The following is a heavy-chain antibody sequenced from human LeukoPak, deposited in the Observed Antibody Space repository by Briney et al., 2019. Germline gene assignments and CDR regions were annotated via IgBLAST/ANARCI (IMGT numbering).Heavy chain of an antibody. D-gene: IGHD3-22*01. Sequence: ASVKVSCKASGYTFTGYYMHWVRQAPGQGLEWMGWINPNSGGTNYAQKFQGRVTMTRDTSISTAYMELSRLRSDDTAVYYCAGPHYYDSSDVFYYFDYWGQGTLVTVSS. CDR3: AGPHYYDSSDVFYYFDY. V-gene: IGHV1-2*02. J-gene: IGHJ4*02. CDR2: INPNSGGT. CDR1: GYTFTGYY.